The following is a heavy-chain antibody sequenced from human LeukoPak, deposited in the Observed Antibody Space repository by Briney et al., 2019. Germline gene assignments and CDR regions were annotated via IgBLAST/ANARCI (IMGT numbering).Heavy chain of an antibody. J-gene: IGHJ4*02. D-gene: IGHD6-19*01. CDR3: ARRDSCSGWSFDH. CDR1: GGSMNNHH. Sequence: PSETLSLTCTVSGGSMNNHHWSWIRQPAGKGLEWIGQVHISEGTSYSPPLKSRVTMSIHTPESQLSLTMRSVTAADTAVYYYARRDSCSGWSFDHWGQGILVTVSS. CDR2: VHISEGT. V-gene: IGHV4-4*07.